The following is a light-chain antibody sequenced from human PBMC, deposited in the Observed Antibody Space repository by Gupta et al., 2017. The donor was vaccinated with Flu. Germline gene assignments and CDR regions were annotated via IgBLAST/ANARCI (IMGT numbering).Light chain of an antibody. Sequence: EIAMTQSPLSLAVTPGEPASISCRSSESRLHSNGYNYLDWYLQKPGQSPQLLIYLISNRASGVPDRFSDSGSGTDFTLKISRVEADDVGVYYCKQSLQTPRTFGQGTKVEIK. CDR2: LIS. J-gene: IGKJ1*01. V-gene: IGKV2-28*01. CDR1: ESRLHSNGYNY. CDR3: KQSLQTPRT.